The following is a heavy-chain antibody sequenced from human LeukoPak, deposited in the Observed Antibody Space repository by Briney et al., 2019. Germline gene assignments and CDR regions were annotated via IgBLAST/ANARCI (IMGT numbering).Heavy chain of an antibody. Sequence: GGSLRLSCAASGFTFDTHAIHWVRKAPVKGLEWVALISYDGSNKNYADSVKGRFTISRDNSKNTVSLHMNNLRPEDTALYYCVRDISTGGSVNWFDPWGQGTLVTVSS. D-gene: IGHD5-12*01. J-gene: IGHJ5*02. CDR1: GFTFDTHA. CDR2: ISYDGSNK. V-gene: IGHV3-30*04. CDR3: VRDISTGGSVNWFDP.